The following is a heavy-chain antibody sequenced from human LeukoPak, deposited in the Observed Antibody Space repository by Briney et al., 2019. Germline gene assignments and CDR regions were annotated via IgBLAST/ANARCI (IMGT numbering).Heavy chain of an antibody. CDR3: ARDRPQPSNIVVVPAALYYMDV. CDR1: GGTFSSYA. J-gene: IGHJ6*03. V-gene: IGHV1-69*13. D-gene: IGHD2-2*01. Sequence: GASVKVSCKASGGTFSSYAISWVRQAPGQGLEWRGGIIPIFGTANYAQKFQGRVTITADESTSTAYMELSSLRSEDTAVYYCARDRPQPSNIVVVPAALYYMDVWGKGTTVTVSS. CDR2: IIPIFGTA.